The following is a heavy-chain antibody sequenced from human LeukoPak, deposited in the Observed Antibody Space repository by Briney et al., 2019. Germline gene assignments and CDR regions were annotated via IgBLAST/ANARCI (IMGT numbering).Heavy chain of an antibody. CDR3: ATGVVPAAYYYYYYMDV. J-gene: IGHJ6*03. Sequence: ASVKVACKASVYTFTSYGISWVRQAPGQGLEWMGWISAYNGNTNYAQKLQGRVTMTTDTSTSTAYMELRSLRSDDTAVYYCATGVVPAAYYYYYYMDVWGKGTTVTVSS. CDR1: VYTFTSYG. CDR2: ISAYNGNT. V-gene: IGHV1-18*01. D-gene: IGHD2-2*01.